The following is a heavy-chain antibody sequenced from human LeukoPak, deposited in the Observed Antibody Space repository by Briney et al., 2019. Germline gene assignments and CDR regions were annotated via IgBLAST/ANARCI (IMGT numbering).Heavy chain of an antibody. CDR3: AKVYHSIGYSSSWSPYDY. J-gene: IGHJ4*02. CDR1: GFTFSSYD. CDR2: ISYDGSNK. Sequence: GGSLRLSCAASGFTFSSYDMHWVRQAPGKGLEWVAVISYDGSNKYYVDPVKGRFTISRDNSKNTLYLQMNSLRAGDTAVYYCAKVYHSIGYSSSWSPYDYWGQGTLVTVSS. V-gene: IGHV3-30*18. D-gene: IGHD6-13*01.